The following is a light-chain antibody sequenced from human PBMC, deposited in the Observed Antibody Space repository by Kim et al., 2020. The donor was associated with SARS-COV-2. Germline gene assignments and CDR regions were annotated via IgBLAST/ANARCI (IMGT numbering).Light chain of an antibody. J-gene: IGLJ2*01. Sequence: PGQRVTISCSGSSSNIGSNTVNWYQQLPGTAPKLLIYSNNQRPSGVPDRFSGSKSGTSASLAISGLQSEDEADYYCVAWDGSLSVVFGGGTQLTVL. CDR1: SSNIGSNT. CDR3: VAWDGSLSVV. CDR2: SNN. V-gene: IGLV1-44*01.